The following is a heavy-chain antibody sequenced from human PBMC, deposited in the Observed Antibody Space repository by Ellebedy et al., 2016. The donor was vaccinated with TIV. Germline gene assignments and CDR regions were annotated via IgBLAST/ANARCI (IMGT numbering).Heavy chain of an antibody. J-gene: IGHJ4*02. V-gene: IGHV4-4*07. Sequence: SETLSLTXTVSGSSISSYYWSWIRQLAGKGLEWIGRIFASGGTNYNPSLKGRVTMSVDTSKNQFSLRLSSVTAADTAVYYCARGAVSTGADYWGQGTLVTVSS. D-gene: IGHD1-14*01. CDR1: GSSISSYY. CDR3: ARGAVSTGADY. CDR2: IFASGGT.